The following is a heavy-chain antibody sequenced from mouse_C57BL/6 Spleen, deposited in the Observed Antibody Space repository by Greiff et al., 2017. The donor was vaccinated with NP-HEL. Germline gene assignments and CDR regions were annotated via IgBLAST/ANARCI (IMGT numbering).Heavy chain of an antibody. Sequence: VQLQQSGPGLVQPSQSLSITCTVSGFSLTSYGVHWVRQSPGKGLEWLGVIWRGGSTDYNAAFMSRLSITKDNSKSQVFFKMNSLQADDTAIYYWAKIPTVVATDYAMDYWGQGTSVTVSS. CDR3: AKIPTVVATDYAMDY. CDR1: GFSLTSYG. CDR2: IWRGGST. J-gene: IGHJ4*01. V-gene: IGHV2-5*01. D-gene: IGHD1-1*01.